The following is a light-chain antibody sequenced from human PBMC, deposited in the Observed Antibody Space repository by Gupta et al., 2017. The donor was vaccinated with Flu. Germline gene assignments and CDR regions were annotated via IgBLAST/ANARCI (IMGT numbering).Light chain of an antibody. V-gene: IGLV3-19*01. J-gene: IGLJ2*01. Sequence: SSELTQDPAVSVALGKPVRITCQGDSLRSSYASWYQQKPGQAPVLVIYAKNNRPSGIPDRFSGSSSGNTTSLTITGAQAEDEADYYCNSRDSSDNHQAVFGGGTKLTVL. CDR1: SLRSSY. CDR3: NSRDSSDNHQAV. CDR2: AKN.